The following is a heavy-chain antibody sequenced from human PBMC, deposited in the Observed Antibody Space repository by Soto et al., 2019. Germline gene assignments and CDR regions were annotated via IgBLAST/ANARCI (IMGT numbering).Heavy chain of an antibody. J-gene: IGHJ6*02. CDR2: ISYDGSNK. V-gene: IGHV3-30*18. Sequence: QVQLVESGGGVVQSGRSLRLSCAASGFTFSTYGMHWVRQAPGKGLEWVAVISYDGSNKYYADSVKGRFTISRDNSKNTLYLPTNSLRAEDTAVYYGANDALGYYYVSEYDYGMDVWGQGTTVTVSS. D-gene: IGHD3-10*01. CDR1: GFTFSTYG. CDR3: ANDALGYYYVSEYDYGMDV.